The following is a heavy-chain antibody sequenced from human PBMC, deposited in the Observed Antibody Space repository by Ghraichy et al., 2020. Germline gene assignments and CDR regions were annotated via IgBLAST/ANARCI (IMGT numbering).Heavy chain of an antibody. J-gene: IGHJ6*02. CDR2: ITSSGSFK. Sequence: GGSLRLSCVGSGFTFSGYSMNWVRQSPGERLEWVSYITSSGSFKSYADSVKGRFTISRDNAQNSLSLQMNSLTDEDTAVYYCARGSRVVRFYYYDGMDVWGQGTTVTVSS. D-gene: IGHD4-23*01. CDR1: GFTFSGYS. V-gene: IGHV3-48*02. CDR3: ARGSRVVRFYYYDGMDV.